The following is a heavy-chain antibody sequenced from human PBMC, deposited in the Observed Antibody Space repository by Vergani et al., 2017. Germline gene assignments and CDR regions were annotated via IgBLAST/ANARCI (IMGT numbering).Heavy chain of an antibody. J-gene: IGHJ4*02. V-gene: IGHV4-4*02. CDR1: GGSISSSNW. CDR3: ARVPWRVTTLDD. Sequence: QVQLQGSGPGLVKPSGTLSLTCAVSGGSISSSNWWSWVRQPPGKGLEWIGEIYHSGSTTYNPSLKSRVTISVDKSKSRFSLKLSSVNAADTALDYCARVPWRVTTLDDGGEGTLVTVYS. CDR2: IYHSGST. D-gene: IGHD4-17*01.